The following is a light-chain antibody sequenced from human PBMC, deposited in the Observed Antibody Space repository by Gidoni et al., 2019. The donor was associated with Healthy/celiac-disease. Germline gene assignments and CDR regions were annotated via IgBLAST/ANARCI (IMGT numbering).Light chain of an antibody. CDR2: AAS. J-gene: IGKJ1*01. CDR3: QQYNSAPRT. CDR1: QGISNY. Sequence: DIQITQSPSSLSASVGDRVTITCPAHQGISNYLAWYQQKPGQVPRLLIYAASTLPSGVPSRFSGSGSGTDFTLTISSLQPEDVAAYYCQQYNSAPRTFGQGTKVEIK. V-gene: IGKV1-27*01.